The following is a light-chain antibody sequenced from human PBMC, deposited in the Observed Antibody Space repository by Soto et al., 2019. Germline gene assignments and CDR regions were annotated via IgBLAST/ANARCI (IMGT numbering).Light chain of an antibody. CDR1: QSVTNR. V-gene: IGKV3-15*01. CDR2: GAS. J-gene: IGKJ1*01. Sequence: EIVMTQSPATLSVSPGERVSFSCRASQSVTNRLAWYQHKPGQAPRLLISGASTGATGIPARFSGSGSGTEFTLTISRLEPEDFAVYYCQQYGSSRTFGQGTRWIS. CDR3: QQYGSSRT.